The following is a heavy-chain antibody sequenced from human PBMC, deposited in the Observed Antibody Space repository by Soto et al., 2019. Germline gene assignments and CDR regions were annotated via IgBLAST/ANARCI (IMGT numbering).Heavy chain of an antibody. CDR3: AKDRAGTNVYYYYGMDV. Sequence: QVQLVESGGGVVQPGRSLRLSCAASGFTFSSYGMHWVRQAPGKGLEWVAVISYDGSNKYYADSVKGRFTISRDNSKNTLYLQMNSLRAEDTAVYYCAKDRAGTNVYYYYGMDVWGQGTTVTVSS. CDR2: ISYDGSNK. V-gene: IGHV3-30*18. J-gene: IGHJ6*02. CDR1: GFTFSSYG. D-gene: IGHD1-1*01.